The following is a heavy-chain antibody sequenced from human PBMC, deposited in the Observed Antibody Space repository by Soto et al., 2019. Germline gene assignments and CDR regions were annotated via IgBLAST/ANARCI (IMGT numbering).Heavy chain of an antibody. CDR1: GYTFTSYG. J-gene: IGHJ5*02. CDR2: ISAYNYNT. CDR3: ARVVGALGHGFDP. D-gene: IGHD1-26*01. Sequence: QVQLVQSGAEVKKPGASVKVSCKASGYTFTSYGLSWVRQAPGQGLEWMGRISAYNYNTNYAQKLQGRVTMTTDTSTSTAYLERRSLRSDVTAVYYCARVVGALGHGFDPWGQGTLVTVSS. V-gene: IGHV1-18*01.